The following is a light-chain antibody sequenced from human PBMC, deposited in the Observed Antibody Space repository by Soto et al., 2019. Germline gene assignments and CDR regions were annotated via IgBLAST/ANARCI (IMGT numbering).Light chain of an antibody. Sequence: QSVLTQPPSLSGTPGQRVTISCSGSTSNIAGNTVHWYQHLPETAPKLLIYIDDQRPSGVPDRFSGSKSGTSASLAISGLQSEDEADYYCNSYTTSSTWLFGGGTQLTVL. V-gene: IGLV1-44*01. CDR2: IDD. CDR3: NSYTTSSTWL. J-gene: IGLJ3*02. CDR1: TSNIAGNT.